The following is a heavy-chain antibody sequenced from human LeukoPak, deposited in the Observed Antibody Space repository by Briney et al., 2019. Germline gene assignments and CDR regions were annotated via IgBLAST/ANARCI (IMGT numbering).Heavy chain of an antibody. J-gene: IGHJ4*02. CDR1: GYTFTSYY. CDR3: ACRDGYNLKSPVFDY. CDR2: INPSGGST. V-gene: IGHV1-46*01. D-gene: IGHD5-24*01. Sequence: GASVKVSCKASGYTFTSYYMHWVRQAPGQGLEWMGIINPSGGSTSYAQKFQGRVTITADESTSTAYMELSSLRSEDTAVYYCACRDGYNLKSPVFDYWGQGTLVTVSS.